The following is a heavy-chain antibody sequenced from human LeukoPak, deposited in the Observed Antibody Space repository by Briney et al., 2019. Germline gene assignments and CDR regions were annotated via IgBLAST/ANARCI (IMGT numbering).Heavy chain of an antibody. J-gene: IGHJ3*02. D-gene: IGHD3-16*01. V-gene: IGHV1-18*01. CDR1: GYTFMSHG. CDR2: ISGSSSNT. Sequence: ASVKVSCKAYGYTFMSHGISWVRQAPGQGLEWMGWISGSSSNTNYAQRLQSRVTMTTDTSTTTAYMELRSLRSDDTAVYYCARATGTWGHDGFDIWGQGTMVTVSS. CDR3: ARATGTWGHDGFDI.